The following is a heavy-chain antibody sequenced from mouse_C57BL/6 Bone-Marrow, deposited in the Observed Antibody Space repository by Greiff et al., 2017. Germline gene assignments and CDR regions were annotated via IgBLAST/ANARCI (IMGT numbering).Heavy chain of an antibody. Sequence: QVQLQQSGPELVKPGASVKLSCKASGYTFTSYDINWVKQRPGQGLEWIGWIYPRDGSTKYNEQFKGKATLTVEPSSSTAYMYLHSLTSEDSAVYFCARDYGSSYWYVDVWGTGTTVTVSS. D-gene: IGHD1-1*01. CDR2: IYPRDGST. CDR3: ARDYGSSYWYVDV. J-gene: IGHJ1*03. CDR1: GYTFTSYD. V-gene: IGHV1-85*01.